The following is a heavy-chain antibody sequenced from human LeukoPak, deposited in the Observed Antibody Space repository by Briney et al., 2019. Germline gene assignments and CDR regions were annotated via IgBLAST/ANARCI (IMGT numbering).Heavy chain of an antibody. CDR2: INHSGST. V-gene: IGHV4-34*01. CDR3: ARGREILDY. CDR1: GGSFRGYY. D-gene: IGHD5-18*01. J-gene: IGHJ4*02. Sequence: SDTLSLTCAVCGGSFRGYYWSWIRQPPGKGLEWIGEINHSGSTNYNPSLKSRVTISVDTSKNQFSLKLSSVTAADTAVYYCARGREILDYWGQGTLVTVSS.